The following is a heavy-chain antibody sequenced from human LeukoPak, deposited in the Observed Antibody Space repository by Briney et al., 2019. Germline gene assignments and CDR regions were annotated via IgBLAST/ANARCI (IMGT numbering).Heavy chain of an antibody. CDR1: GFTFSSYE. Sequence: GGSLRLSCAASGFTFSSYEMNWVRQAPGKGLEWVSYISSGSTIYYADSVKGRFTISRDNAKNSLYLQMNSLRAEDTAVYYCARVREQWELLPYFDYWGQGTLVTVSS. V-gene: IGHV3-48*03. CDR3: ARVREQWELLPYFDY. CDR2: ISSGSTI. J-gene: IGHJ4*02. D-gene: IGHD1-26*01.